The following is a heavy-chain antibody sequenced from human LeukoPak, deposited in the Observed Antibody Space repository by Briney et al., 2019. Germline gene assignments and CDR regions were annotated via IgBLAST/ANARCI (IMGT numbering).Heavy chain of an antibody. CDR1: GGSISSSSYY. J-gene: IGHJ6*04. D-gene: IGHD5-12*01. V-gene: IGHV4-39*07. CDR3: ARAGYSGSDFSV. CDR2: IYYSGST. Sequence: SETLSLTCTVSGGSISSSSYYWGWIRQPPGKGLEWIGSIYYSGSTYYNPSLKSRVTISVDTSKDQFSLKLSAVTATDTAVYYCARAGYSGSDFSVWGKGSTVAVSS.